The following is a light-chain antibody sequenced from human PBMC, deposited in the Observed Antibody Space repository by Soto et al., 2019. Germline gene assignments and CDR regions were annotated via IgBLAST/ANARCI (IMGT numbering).Light chain of an antibody. CDR1: NSNLGAGYD. V-gene: IGLV1-40*01. CDR3: SSHNTIGTLQV. Sequence: QAVVTQPPSVSGAPGQRVTISCTGNNSNLGAGYDVHWYQQLPGAAPKLVIFGNRNRPSGVPERFSGSKSGTSASLAITGLQAEDEADYYCSSHNTIGTLQVFGPGTKLTVL. J-gene: IGLJ1*01. CDR2: GNR.